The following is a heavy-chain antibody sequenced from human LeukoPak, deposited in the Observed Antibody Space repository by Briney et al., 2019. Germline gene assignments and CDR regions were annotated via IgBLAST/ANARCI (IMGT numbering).Heavy chain of an antibody. Sequence: SETLSLTCTVSGGSISSYYWSWIRQPPGKGLEWIGYIYYSGSTNYNPSLKSRVTISVDTSKNQFSLKLSSVTAADTAVYYCARARGWQPRGYFDYWGQGTLVTVSS. D-gene: IGHD6-13*01. CDR1: GGSISSYY. CDR2: IYYSGST. J-gene: IGHJ4*02. CDR3: ARARGWQPRGYFDY. V-gene: IGHV4-59*01.